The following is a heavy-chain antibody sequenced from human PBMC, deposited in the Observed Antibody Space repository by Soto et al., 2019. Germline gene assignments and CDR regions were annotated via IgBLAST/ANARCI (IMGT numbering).Heavy chain of an antibody. Sequence: GTSIDGGGHLNCNRQHPEKGLEWMGYINYRGTTNYNPALKSRILISIDTSKNQFSLRLTSVTAADSAVYYCARDAPGAADYWGHGTLDPGSS. V-gene: IGHV4-31*02. CDR3: ARDAPGAADY. J-gene: IGHJ4*01. CDR2: INYRGTT. D-gene: IGHD6-25*01. CDR1: GTSIDGGGH.